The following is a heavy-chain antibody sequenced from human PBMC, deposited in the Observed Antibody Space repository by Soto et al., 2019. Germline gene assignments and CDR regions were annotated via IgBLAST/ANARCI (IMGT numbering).Heavy chain of an antibody. CDR2: IYYSGST. Sequence: QVQLQESGPGLVKPSQTLSLTCTVSGGSISSGGYYWSWIRQHPGKGLEWIGYIYYSGSTYYNPSLKSRVTISVDTSKNQFSLKLSSVTAADTAVYYCARESITIVRGVIKPYYYYYMDVWGKGTTVTVSS. CDR3: ARESITIVRGVIKPYYYYYMDV. D-gene: IGHD3-10*01. CDR1: GGSISSGGYY. V-gene: IGHV4-31*03. J-gene: IGHJ6*03.